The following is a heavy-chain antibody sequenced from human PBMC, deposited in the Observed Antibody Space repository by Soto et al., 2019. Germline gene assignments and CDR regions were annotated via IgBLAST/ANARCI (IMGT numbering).Heavy chain of an antibody. CDR3: ARGFWIGYPPPGY. Sequence: QVQLQGSGPGLVKPSQTLSLTCTVSGGSISSGGYYWSWIRQPPGKGLEWIGYIYYSGSTYYNPSLQGRVTISVDTSKNQFSLKLSSVTAADTAVYYCARGFWIGYPPPGYWGQGTLVTVSS. CDR1: GGSISSGGYY. D-gene: IGHD3-3*01. CDR2: IYYSGST. J-gene: IGHJ4*02. V-gene: IGHV4-30-4*01.